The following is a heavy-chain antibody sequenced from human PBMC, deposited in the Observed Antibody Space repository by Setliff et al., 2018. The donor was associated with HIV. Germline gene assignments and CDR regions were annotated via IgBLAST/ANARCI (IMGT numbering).Heavy chain of an antibody. D-gene: IGHD4-17*01. CDR1: GGSISSGDYY. CDR3: AKGAGFYGDYTFDY. CDR2: IHTSGNT. Sequence: SETLSLTCTVSGGSISSGDYYWTWIRQPAGKGLQWIGRIHTSGNTNYNPSLQSRVSISVDASKNKFSLKVTSVTSADTAVYYCAKGAGFYGDYTFDYWGQGNLVTVSS. J-gene: IGHJ4*02. V-gene: IGHV4-61*02.